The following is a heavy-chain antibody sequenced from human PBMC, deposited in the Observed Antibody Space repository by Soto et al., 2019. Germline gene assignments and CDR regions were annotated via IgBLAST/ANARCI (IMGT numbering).Heavy chain of an antibody. V-gene: IGHV3-13*01. CDR3: ARDRWCGNYRPCGMDV. Sequence: HPGGSLRLSCAASGFTFSSYDMHWVRQATGKGLEWVSAIGTAGDTYYPGSVKDRFTISRENAKNSLYLQMNSLRAGDTAVYYCARDRWCGNYRPCGMDVWGQGTTVTVSS. J-gene: IGHJ6*02. D-gene: IGHD3-22*01. CDR2: IGTAGDT. CDR1: GFTFSSYD.